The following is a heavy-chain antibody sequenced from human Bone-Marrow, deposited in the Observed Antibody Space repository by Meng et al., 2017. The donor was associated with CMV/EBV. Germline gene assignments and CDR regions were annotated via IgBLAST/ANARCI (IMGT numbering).Heavy chain of an antibody. CDR1: GGSISSGGYY. CDR2: IYYSGST. CDR3: ARFYDFWCGYYWGWLDP. J-gene: IGHJ5*02. Sequence: SETLSLTCTVSGGSISSGGYYWSWIRQHPGKGLEWIGYIYYSGSTYYNPSLKSRFPISVATSKNQFSLKLSSVTAADTAVYYCARFYDFWCGYYWGWLDPWGQGTLVTVSS. V-gene: IGHV4-31*03. D-gene: IGHD3-3*01.